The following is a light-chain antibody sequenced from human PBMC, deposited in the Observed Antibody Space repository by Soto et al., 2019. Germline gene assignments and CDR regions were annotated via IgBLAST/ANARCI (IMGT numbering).Light chain of an antibody. CDR3: SSYTTTSTRV. Sequence: QSVLTQPASVSGSPGQSITISCTGTSSDVGAYDYVSWYQQHPDKAPKLMIYEVSNRPSGVSNRFSGSKSVNTATLPISGLQAEDEADYYCSSYTTTSTRVFGTGTTVTVL. V-gene: IGLV2-14*03. CDR2: EVS. CDR1: SSDVGAYDY. J-gene: IGLJ1*01.